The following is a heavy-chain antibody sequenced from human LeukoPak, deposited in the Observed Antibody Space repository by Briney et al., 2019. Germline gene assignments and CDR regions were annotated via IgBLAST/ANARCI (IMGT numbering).Heavy chain of an antibody. CDR1: GYTFTSYG. Sequence: ASVKVSCKPSGYTFTSYGVSWVRQAPGQGLEWVGWISGYNAKTNYAQKFQDRVTLTIDTSTTTAYMELSSLRSEDTAVYYCARGVSSAGATFDYWGQGTLVTVSS. D-gene: IGHD1-14*01. J-gene: IGHJ4*02. CDR2: ISGYNAKT. CDR3: ARGVSSAGATFDY. V-gene: IGHV1-18*01.